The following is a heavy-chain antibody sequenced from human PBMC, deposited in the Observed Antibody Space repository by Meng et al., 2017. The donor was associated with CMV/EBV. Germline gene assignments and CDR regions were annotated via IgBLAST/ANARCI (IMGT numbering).Heavy chain of an antibody. D-gene: IGHD6-13*01. Sequence: ESLKISCTVSGGSISNYYWSWIRQPPGKGLEWIGYIYYSENTDYNPSLKSRVTISLDTSKNQFSLKLSSVTAADTAIYYCARSEQLLVYLYWGQGTLVTVSS. V-gene: IGHV4-59*01. CDR3: ARSEQLLVYLY. J-gene: IGHJ4*02. CDR1: GGSISNYY. CDR2: IYYSENT.